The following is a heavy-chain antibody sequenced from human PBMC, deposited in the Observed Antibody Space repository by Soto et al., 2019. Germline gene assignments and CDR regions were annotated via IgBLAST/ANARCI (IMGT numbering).Heavy chain of an antibody. Sequence: ASVKVSCKVSGYTLTELSMHWVRQAPGKRLEWMGGFDPEDGETIYAQKFQGRVTLTEDNSTDTAYMERRGWRSNETAVYSCSTKLGNRKDGYNGRENDHLYHGMQARGQ. V-gene: IGHV1-24*01. J-gene: IGHJ6*01. CDR3: STKLGNRKDGYNGRENDHLYHGMQA. CDR2: FDPEDGET. CDR1: GYTLTELS. D-gene: IGHD5-18*01.